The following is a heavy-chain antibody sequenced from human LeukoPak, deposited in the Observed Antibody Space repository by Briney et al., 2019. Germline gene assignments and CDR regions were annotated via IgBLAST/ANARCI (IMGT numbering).Heavy chain of an antibody. CDR1: GFTFSSYA. Sequence: GGSLRLPCAASGFTFSSYAMSWVRQAPGKGLEWVSSISGSGDSTYYADSVKGRFTISRDNSKNTLYLQMNSLRAEDTAVYYCAKASRLLHGSGSYPGYFDYWSQGTLVTVSS. CDR3: AKASRLLHGSGSYPGYFDY. J-gene: IGHJ4*02. V-gene: IGHV3-23*01. D-gene: IGHD3-10*01. CDR2: ISGSGDST.